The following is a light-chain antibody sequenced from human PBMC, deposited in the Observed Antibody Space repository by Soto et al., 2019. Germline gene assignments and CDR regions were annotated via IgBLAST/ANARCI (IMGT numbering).Light chain of an antibody. CDR2: AAS. CDR3: QRYNTGT. V-gene: IGKV1-27*01. J-gene: IGKJ1*01. CDR1: QGISNY. Sequence: DIQMTQSPSSLSASVGDRVTITCRASQGISNYLAWYQQKPGKVPKLLIYAASTLQSGVPSRFSGSGSGTDFPLTISSLQPEDVGVYYCQRYNTGTFGQGTKVEIK.